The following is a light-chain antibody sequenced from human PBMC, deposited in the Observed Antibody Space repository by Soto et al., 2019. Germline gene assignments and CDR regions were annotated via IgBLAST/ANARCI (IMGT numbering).Light chain of an antibody. Sequence: QSALTQPPSASGSPGQSVTISCTGTSSDVGAYKYVSWYQQYPGKGPKLMIYEVSKRPSGVPDRFSGSKSGNTASLTVSGLQAEDEADYYCTSYAGSNIWVFGGGTKLTVL. J-gene: IGLJ3*02. CDR1: SSDVGAYKY. CDR3: TSYAGSNIWV. V-gene: IGLV2-8*01. CDR2: EVS.